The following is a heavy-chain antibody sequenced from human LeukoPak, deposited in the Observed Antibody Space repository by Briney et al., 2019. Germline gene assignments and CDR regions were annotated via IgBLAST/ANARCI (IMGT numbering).Heavy chain of an antibody. CDR1: GYTFTSYD. CDR2: MNPNRGNT. V-gene: IGHV1-8*01. Sequence: ASVKVSCKASGYTFTSYDINWVRQATGQGREWMGWMNPNRGNTGYAQKFQGRVTMTRNTSISTAYMELSSLRSEDTAVYYCAREYYYDSSGYSWFDPWGQGTLVTVSS. D-gene: IGHD3-22*01. J-gene: IGHJ5*02. CDR3: AREYYYDSSGYSWFDP.